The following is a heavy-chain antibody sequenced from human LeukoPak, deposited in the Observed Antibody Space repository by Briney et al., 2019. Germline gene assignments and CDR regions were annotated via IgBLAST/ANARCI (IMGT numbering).Heavy chain of an antibody. CDR3: ARGSSGSGSYDY. CDR2: IYYSGST. J-gene: IGHJ4*02. V-gene: IGHV4-59*01. Sequence: SETPSLTCTVSGGSISSYYWSWIRQPPGKGLKWIGYIYYSGSTNYNPSLKSRVTISVDTSKNQFSLKLSSVTAADTAVYYCARGSSGSGSYDYWGQGTLVTVSS. CDR1: GGSISSYY. D-gene: IGHD3-10*01.